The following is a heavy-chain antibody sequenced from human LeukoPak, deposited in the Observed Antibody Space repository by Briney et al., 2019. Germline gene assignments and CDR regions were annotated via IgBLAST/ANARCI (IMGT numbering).Heavy chain of an antibody. V-gene: IGHV4-31*11. J-gene: IGHJ4*02. CDR2: IYYSGST. CDR1: GGSISSGGYS. Sequence: SQTLSLTCAVSGGSISSGGYSWSWLRQPPGKGLEWIGYIYYSGSTYYNPSLKSRVTISVDTSKNQFSLKLSSVTAADTAVYYCASLNTANDYWGQGTLVTVSS. D-gene: IGHD5-18*01. CDR3: ASLNTANDY.